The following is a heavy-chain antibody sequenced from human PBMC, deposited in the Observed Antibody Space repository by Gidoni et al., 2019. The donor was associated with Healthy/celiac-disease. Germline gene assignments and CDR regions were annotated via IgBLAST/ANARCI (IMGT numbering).Heavy chain of an antibody. Sequence: QLQLQESGTGLVKPSETLSLTCTVSGGTLSSSSYYWGWIRQPPGKGLEWIGSIYYSGSTYYNPSLKSRVTISVDTSKNQFSLKLSSVTAADTAVYYCARDNGPVAVAGTEVDYWGQGTLVTVSS. D-gene: IGHD6-19*01. CDR1: GGTLSSSSYY. CDR2: IYYSGST. J-gene: IGHJ4*02. V-gene: IGHV4-39*07. CDR3: ARDNGPVAVAGTEVDY.